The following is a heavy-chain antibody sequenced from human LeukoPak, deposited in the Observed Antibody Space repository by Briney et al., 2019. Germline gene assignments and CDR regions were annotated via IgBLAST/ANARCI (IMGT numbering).Heavy chain of an antibody. CDR2: ISCYNGDT. J-gene: IGHJ5*02. CDR3: ARDLLGYCSSTSCRRGNWFDP. CDR1: GYTFTHHG. Sequence: ASVKVSCKASGYTFTHHGISWVRQAPGQGLEWMGWISCYNGDTIYAQNVQGRVTMTRDTSASTAYMELSSLRSEDTAVYYCARDLLGYCSSTSCRRGNWFDPWGQGTLVTVSS. D-gene: IGHD2-2*01. V-gene: IGHV1-18*01.